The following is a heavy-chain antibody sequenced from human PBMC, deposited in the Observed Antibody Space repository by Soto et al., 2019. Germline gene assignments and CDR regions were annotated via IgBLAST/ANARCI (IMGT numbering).Heavy chain of an antibody. Sequence: QVQLQESGPGLVKPSQTLSLTCTVSGGSISSGGYYWSWIRQHPGKGLEWIGYIDYSGSTYYNPSLKSRVTISVDTSKNQFSLKLSSVTAAHTAVYYCARDGGRRTQGTRGMDVWGQGTTVTVSS. CDR3: ARDGGRRTQGTRGMDV. D-gene: IGHD1-1*01. V-gene: IGHV4-31*03. CDR1: GGSISSGGYY. CDR2: IDYSGST. J-gene: IGHJ6*02.